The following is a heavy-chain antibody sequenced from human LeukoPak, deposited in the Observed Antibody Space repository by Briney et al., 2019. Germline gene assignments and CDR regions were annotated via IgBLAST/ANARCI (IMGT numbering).Heavy chain of an antibody. CDR2: INSDGSTT. D-gene: IGHD6-6*01. CDR1: GFTFSSYW. V-gene: IGHV3-74*01. J-gene: IGHJ3*02. Sequence: GGSLRLSCAASGFTFSSYWMHWVRQAPGKGPVWVSRINSDGSTTTYAASVKGRFTISRDNAKNSLYLQMNGLRAEDTAVYYCARSSGAFDIWGQGTMVTVSS. CDR3: ARSSGAFDI.